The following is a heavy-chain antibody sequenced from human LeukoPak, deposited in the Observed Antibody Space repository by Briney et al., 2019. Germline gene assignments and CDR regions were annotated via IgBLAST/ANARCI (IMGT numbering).Heavy chain of an antibody. V-gene: IGHV4-59*08. J-gene: IGHJ3*02. CDR3: ARGPYSYDSSGAFDI. Sequence: SETLSLTCTVSGGSISSYYWSWIRQPPGKGLEWIGYIYYSGSTNYNPSLKSRVTISVDTSKNQFSLKLSSVTAADTAVYFCARGPYSYDSSGAFDIWGQGTMVTVSS. CDR2: IYYSGST. D-gene: IGHD3-22*01. CDR1: GGSISSYY.